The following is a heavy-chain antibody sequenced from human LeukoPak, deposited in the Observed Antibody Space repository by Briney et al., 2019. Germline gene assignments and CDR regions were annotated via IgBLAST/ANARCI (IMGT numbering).Heavy chain of an antibody. CDR1: GFSFTSYT. CDR2: INSGSRYK. J-gene: IGHJ4*02. Sequence: GGSLRLSCAASGFSFTSYTMNWVRQAPGKGLEWVSSINSGSRYKSYADSVKGRFTISRDNAKNSLYLQMNNLRAEDTAVYYCARADYYDILTGYYPIDYWGQGTLVTVSS. V-gene: IGHV3-21*01. CDR3: ARADYYDILTGYYPIDY. D-gene: IGHD3-9*01.